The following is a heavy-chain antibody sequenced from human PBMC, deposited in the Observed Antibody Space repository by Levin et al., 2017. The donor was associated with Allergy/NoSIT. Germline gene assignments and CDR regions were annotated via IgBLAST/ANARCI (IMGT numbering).Heavy chain of an antibody. V-gene: IGHV4-34*01. D-gene: IGHD5-24*01. J-gene: IGHJ4*02. CDR3: ARSPSSYIYVPDY. Sequence: GSLRLSCAVYGGSFSGYYWTWIRQPPEKGLEWIGEIRHTGSTNYSPSLKSRVAISLDTSKKQFYLTLNSVTAADTAVYYCARSPSSYIYVPDYWGQGTLVTVSS. CDR1: GGSFSGYY. CDR2: IRHTGST.